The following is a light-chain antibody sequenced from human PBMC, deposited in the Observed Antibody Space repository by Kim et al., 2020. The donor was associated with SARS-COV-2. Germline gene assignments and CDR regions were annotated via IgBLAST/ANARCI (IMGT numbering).Light chain of an antibody. J-gene: IGLJ3*02. CDR1: GSNVGNKR. V-gene: IGLV1-44*01. Sequence: GEQVTIVCSGGGSNVGNKRVNWYQQIPGTAPKWLCKENSQRPSGVPDRFAGSKSGTSASLAISGLQSEDEAVYYCAAWDDRLNALVFGGGTQLTVL. CDR2: ENS. CDR3: AAWDDRLNALV.